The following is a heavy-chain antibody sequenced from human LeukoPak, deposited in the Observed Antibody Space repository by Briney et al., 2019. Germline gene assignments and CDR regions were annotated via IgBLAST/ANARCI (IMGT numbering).Heavy chain of an antibody. CDR1: GGSISSGGYS. CDR2: IYYSGST. CDR3: ARRATVTTHLDY. V-gene: IGHV4-30-4*07. J-gene: IGHJ4*02. Sequence: SETLSLTCAVSGGSISSGGYSWSWIRQPPGKGLEWIGYIYYSGSTYYNPSLKSRVTISVDTSKNQFSLKLSSVTAADTAGYYCARRATVTTHLDYWGQGTLVTVSS. D-gene: IGHD4-17*01.